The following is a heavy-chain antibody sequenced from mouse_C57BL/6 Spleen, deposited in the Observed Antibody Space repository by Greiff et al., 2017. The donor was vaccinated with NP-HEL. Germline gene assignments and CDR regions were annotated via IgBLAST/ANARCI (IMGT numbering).Heavy chain of an antibody. Sequence: VQLQQPGAELARPGASVKLSCKASGYTFTSSGIRWVKQRTGQGLACIVEIYPRSGNTYYNAKFKGKAALTADKSSSTAYTGFRSLTSEGSPVYFCARSATGKTTAWFAYWGQGTVGTVSA. D-gene: IGHD2-14*01. V-gene: IGHV1-81*01. CDR1: GYTFTSSG. CDR3: ARSATGKTTAWFAY. CDR2: IYPRSGNT. J-gene: IGHJ3*01.